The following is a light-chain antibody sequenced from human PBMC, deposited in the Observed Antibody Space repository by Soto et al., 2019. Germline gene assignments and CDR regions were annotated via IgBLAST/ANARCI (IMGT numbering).Light chain of an antibody. CDR1: QSVSSY. Sequence: EIVLTQSPATLSLSPGERATLYCRASQSVSSYLAWYQQKPGQAPRLLIYDSSNRAAGIPARISGSGSGTDFTLTISSLEPEDSAIYYCQQRSNWPRTFGQGTKVEIK. CDR2: DSS. J-gene: IGKJ1*01. CDR3: QQRSNWPRT. V-gene: IGKV3-11*01.